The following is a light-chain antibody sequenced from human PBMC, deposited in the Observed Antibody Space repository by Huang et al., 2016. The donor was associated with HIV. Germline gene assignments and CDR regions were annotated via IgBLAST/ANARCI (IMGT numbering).Light chain of an antibody. J-gene: IGKJ5*01. CDR2: LGY. CDR3: MQALETPIT. V-gene: IGKV2-28*01. Sequence: DIVMPQSPLSLPVTPGEPASISCKSSQSLLHSNGYNSLDWYLQKPGQSPQLLIALGYNRASGVPDRFSGSGAGTDFTLKISRVEAEDVGVYYCMQALETPITFGQGTRLEIK. CDR1: QSLLHSNGYNS.